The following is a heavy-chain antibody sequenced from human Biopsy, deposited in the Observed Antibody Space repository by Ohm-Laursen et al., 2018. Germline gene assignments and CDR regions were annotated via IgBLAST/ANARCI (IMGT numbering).Heavy chain of an antibody. CDR3: VRGVDYYDPYHYYALDV. V-gene: IGHV4-34*01. CDR2: INHSGRT. Sequence: TLSLTCAVYGESFNGYYWSWIRRTPGKGLEWIGEINHSGRTNYNPSLKRRVTISVDTSKNQFSLKVRPVTAADMAVYYCVRGVDYYDPYHYYALDVWGQGRTVTVSS. CDR1: GESFNGYY. D-gene: IGHD3-22*01. J-gene: IGHJ6*02.